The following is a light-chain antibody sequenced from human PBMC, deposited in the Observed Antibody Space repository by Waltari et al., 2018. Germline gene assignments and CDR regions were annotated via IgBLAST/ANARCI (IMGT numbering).Light chain of an antibody. Sequence: DIQMTQSPSSLSASVGDRVTITCRASQSIRIYLNWYQQKPGKAPKLLIYAASSLQTGVTSRFGGSGSGTDFSLTISNLQPDDFATYFCQQSHTTPYTFGPGTKLEIK. CDR1: QSIRIY. CDR3: QQSHTTPYT. CDR2: AAS. V-gene: IGKV1-39*01. J-gene: IGKJ2*01.